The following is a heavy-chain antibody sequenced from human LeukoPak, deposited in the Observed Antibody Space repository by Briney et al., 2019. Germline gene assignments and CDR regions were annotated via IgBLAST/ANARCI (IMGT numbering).Heavy chain of an antibody. CDR2: INHSGRI. J-gene: IGHJ4*02. V-gene: IGHV4-34*01. D-gene: IGHD5-24*01. Sequence: SETQSLTCAVYVGLFSVYYWSWIRQPPGKGLEWIGEINHSGRIIYNPSVKSGVTISVDTSKNQFSLKLSSVTAADTAVYYCARGPSRDGYNYGKIFYYWGQGTLVTVSS. CDR3: ARGPSRDGYNYGKIFYY. CDR1: VGLFSVYY.